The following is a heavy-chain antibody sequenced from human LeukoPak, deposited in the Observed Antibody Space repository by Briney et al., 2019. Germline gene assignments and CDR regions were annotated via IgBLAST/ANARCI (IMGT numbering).Heavy chain of an antibody. V-gene: IGHV1-69*13. D-gene: IGHD3-22*01. CDR1: GGTFSSYA. CDR3: ARAPMDSSGYQYFLH. CDR2: IIPIFGTA. J-gene: IGHJ1*01. Sequence: SVKVSCKASGGTFSSYAISWVRQAPGQGLEWMGGIIPIFGTANYAQKLQGRVTITADESTSTAYMELSSLRSEDTAVYYCARAPMDSSGYQYFLHWGQGTLVTVSS.